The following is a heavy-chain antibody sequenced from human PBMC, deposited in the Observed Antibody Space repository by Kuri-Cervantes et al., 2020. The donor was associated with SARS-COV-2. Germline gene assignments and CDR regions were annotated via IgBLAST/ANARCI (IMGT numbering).Heavy chain of an antibody. J-gene: IGHJ6*03. V-gene: IGHV4-34*01. CDR1: YGTLTGYQ. CDR3: ARGISGYFFFYYLDV. CDR2: INHRGDT. Sequence: GSLRLSCALYYGTLTGYQWSWIRQPPGKGLEWIGGINHRGDTYYNPSLEGRVTISRDTSENKFSLRLSSVTAADTAVYYCARGISGYFFFYYLDVWGKGTTVTVSS. D-gene: IGHD3-22*01.